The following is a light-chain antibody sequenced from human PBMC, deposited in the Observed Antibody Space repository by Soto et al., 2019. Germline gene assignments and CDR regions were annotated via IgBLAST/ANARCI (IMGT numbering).Light chain of an antibody. CDR3: CSYAGSSYV. Sequence: QSVLTQPRSVSGSPGQSVTISCTGTSSDVGGYNYVSWYQQHPGKAPKLMIYDVSKRPSGVPDRFSGSKSGNTASLTISGLQAEGEADYYCCSYAGSSYVFGTGTKLTVL. J-gene: IGLJ1*01. CDR1: SSDVGGYNY. CDR2: DVS. V-gene: IGLV2-11*01.